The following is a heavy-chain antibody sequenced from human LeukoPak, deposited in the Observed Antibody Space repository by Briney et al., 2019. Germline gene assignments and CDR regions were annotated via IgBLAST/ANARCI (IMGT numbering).Heavy chain of an antibody. CDR3: ARDCDSSGWYYYGMDV. D-gene: IGHD6-19*01. CDR1: GFTFSDYY. J-gene: IGHJ6*04. Sequence: GGSLRLSCAASGFTFSDYYMSWIRQAPGKGLEWVSYISSSSSYTNYADSVKGRFTIPRDNAKNSLYLQLNSLRAEDTAVYYCARDCDSSGWYYYGMDVWGKGTTVTVSS. CDR2: ISSSSSYT. V-gene: IGHV3-11*06.